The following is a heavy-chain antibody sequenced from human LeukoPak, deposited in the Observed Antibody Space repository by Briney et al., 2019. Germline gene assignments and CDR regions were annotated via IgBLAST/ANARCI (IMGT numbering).Heavy chain of an antibody. CDR3: AKDEGTSIVVVPAAIDY. V-gene: IGHV3-23*01. CDR1: GFTFSSYA. CDR2: ISGSGGST. D-gene: IGHD2-2*01. J-gene: IGHJ4*02. Sequence: GGSLRLSCAASGFTFSSYAMSWVRQAPGKGLEWVSVISGSGGSTSYTDSVKGRFTISRDNSKNTLYLQMSSLRAEDTAVYYCAKDEGTSIVVVPAAIDYWGQGTLVTVSS.